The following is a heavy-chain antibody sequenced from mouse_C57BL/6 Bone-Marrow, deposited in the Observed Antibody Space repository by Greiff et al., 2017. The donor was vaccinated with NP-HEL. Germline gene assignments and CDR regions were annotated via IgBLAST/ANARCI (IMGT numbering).Heavy chain of an antibody. Sequence: EVKVEESGPGLVKPSQSLSLTCSVTGYSITSGYYWNRIRQFPGNKLEWMGYISYDGSNNYNPSLKNRISITRDTSKNQFFLKLNSVTTEDTATYYCARERGYYGSSYLYYFDYWGQGTTLTVSS. D-gene: IGHD1-1*01. CDR3: ARERGYYGSSYLYYFDY. CDR2: ISYDGSN. V-gene: IGHV3-6*01. J-gene: IGHJ2*01. CDR1: GYSITSGYY.